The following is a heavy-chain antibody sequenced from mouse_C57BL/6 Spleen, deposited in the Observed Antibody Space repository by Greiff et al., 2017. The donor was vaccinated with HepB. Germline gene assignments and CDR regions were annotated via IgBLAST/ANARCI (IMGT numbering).Heavy chain of an antibody. Sequence: EVKLVESGAELVRPGASVKLSCTASGFNIKDDYMHWVKQRPEKGLEWIGWIDPENGDTEYASKFQGKATITADTSSNTAYLQLSSLTSEDTAVYYCTSSMITTDYWGQGTTLTVSS. CDR1: GFNIKDDY. CDR3: TSSMITTDY. J-gene: IGHJ2*01. D-gene: IGHD2-4*01. CDR2: IDPENGDT. V-gene: IGHV14-4*01.